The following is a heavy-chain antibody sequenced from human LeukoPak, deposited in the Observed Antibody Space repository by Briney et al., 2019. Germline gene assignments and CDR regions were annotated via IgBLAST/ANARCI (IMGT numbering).Heavy chain of an antibody. CDR3: AKDPNGDYVGAFDS. Sequence: GGSLRLSCAASGLTFSYYAMTWVRHAPGKGLEWVSSITGDSGATSYADSVKGRFTVYRGNSINTLYLQMNSLRAGDTAVYYCAKDPNGDYVGAFDSWGQGTLVTVSS. V-gene: IGHV3-23*01. D-gene: IGHD4-17*01. CDR2: ITGDSGAT. J-gene: IGHJ3*01. CDR1: GLTFSYYA.